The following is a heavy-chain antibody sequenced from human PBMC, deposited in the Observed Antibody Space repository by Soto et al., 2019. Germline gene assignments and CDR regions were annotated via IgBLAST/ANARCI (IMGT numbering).Heavy chain of an antibody. Sequence: GGSLRLSCAASGFTFSGSAMHWVRQASGKGLEWVGRIRSKANSYATAYAASVKGRFTISRDDSKNTAYLQMNSLKTEDTAVYYCAKDEWPGGYCSSTSCSPGRLHYFDYWGQGTLVTVSS. D-gene: IGHD2-2*01. CDR3: AKDEWPGGYCSSTSCSPGRLHYFDY. CDR1: GFTFSGSA. J-gene: IGHJ4*02. V-gene: IGHV3-73*01. CDR2: IRSKANSYAT.